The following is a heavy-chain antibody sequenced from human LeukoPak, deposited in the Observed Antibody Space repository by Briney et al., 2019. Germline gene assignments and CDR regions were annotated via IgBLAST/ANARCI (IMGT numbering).Heavy chain of an antibody. D-gene: IGHD3-10*01. Sequence: GGSLRLSCAASGFSISSYFMTWVRQAPGKGLEWVANIKQDGSDIYYVDSVKGRFTISRDNAKNSLFLQMNSLRVEDTAVYYCARESNWGGDAFDIWGLGTMVTVSS. CDR1: GFSISSYF. J-gene: IGHJ3*02. CDR2: IKQDGSDI. CDR3: ARESNWGGDAFDI. V-gene: IGHV3-7*01.